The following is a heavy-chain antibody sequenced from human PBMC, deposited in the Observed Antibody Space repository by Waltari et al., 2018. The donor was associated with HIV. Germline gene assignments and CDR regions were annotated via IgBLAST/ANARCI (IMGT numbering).Heavy chain of an antibody. J-gene: IGHJ1*01. D-gene: IGHD5-12*01. CDR1: GFTFSSYS. V-gene: IGHV3-21*01. Sequence: EVQLVESGGGLVKPGGSLRLSCAASGFTFSSYSMNWVRQAPGKGLEWVSSISSSSSYIYYADSVKGRFTISRDNAKNPLYLQMNSLRAEDTAVYYCASSMDGYNYEGYFQHWGQGTLVTVSS. CDR3: ASSMDGYNYEGYFQH. CDR2: ISSSSSYI.